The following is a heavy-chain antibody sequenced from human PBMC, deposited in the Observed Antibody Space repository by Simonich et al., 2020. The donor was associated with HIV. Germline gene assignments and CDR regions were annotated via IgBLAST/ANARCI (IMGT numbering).Heavy chain of an antibody. CDR3: TRDLGFGEFDP. CDR2: ISSGSSYI. V-gene: IGHV3-21*06. Sequence: EAQRGESGGGLVKSGGSLRLSCATSGFTFSNYSMNWVRQAPGKVLGVVSSISSGSSYIYYTDSLKGRFTISRDNAQNSLFLQMNNLRAEDTAVYFCTRDLGFGEFDPWGQGTLVTVSS. J-gene: IGHJ5*02. CDR1: GFTFSNYS. D-gene: IGHD3-3*01.